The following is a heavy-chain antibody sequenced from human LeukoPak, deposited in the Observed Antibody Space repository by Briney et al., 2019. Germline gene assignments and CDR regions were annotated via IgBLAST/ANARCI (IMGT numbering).Heavy chain of an antibody. CDR3: ARALSSSRQAFDY. Sequence: GGSLRLSCAASGFTFSSYSMNWVRQAPGKGLEWVSSISSSSSYIYYAASVKGRFTISRDNAKNSLYLQMNSLRAEDTAVYYCARALSSSRQAFDYWGQGTLVTVSS. CDR2: ISSSSSYI. D-gene: IGHD6-6*01. V-gene: IGHV3-21*01. J-gene: IGHJ4*02. CDR1: GFTFSSYS.